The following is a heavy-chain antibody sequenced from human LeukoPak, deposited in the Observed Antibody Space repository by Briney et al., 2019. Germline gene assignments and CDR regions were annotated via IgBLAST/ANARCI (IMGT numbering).Heavy chain of an antibody. J-gene: IGHJ6*02. CDR1: GFTFSSYG. Sequence: GRSLRLSCAASGFTFSSYGMHWVRQAPGKGLEWVAVISYDGSNKYYADSAKGRFTISRDNSKNTLYLQMNSLRAEDTAVYYCAKVSGTHYCSSTSCFNYGMDVWGQGTTVTVSS. CDR2: ISYDGSNK. V-gene: IGHV3-30*18. D-gene: IGHD2-2*01. CDR3: AKVSGTHYCSSTSCFNYGMDV.